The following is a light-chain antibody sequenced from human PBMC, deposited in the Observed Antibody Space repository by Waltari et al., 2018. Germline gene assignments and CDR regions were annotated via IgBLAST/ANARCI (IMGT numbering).Light chain of an antibody. CDR2: EVT. Sequence: QSALTQPASVSGSPGQSITISCTGTSSDVGGYSLVSWSQQHPGKAPTVIIYEVTKRPSGVSNRFAGSKSGNTASLTSAGLQAEDEADYYCCSYAGGDTLIFGGGTKLTVL. J-gene: IGLJ2*01. CDR3: CSYAGGDTLI. CDR1: SSDVGGYSL. V-gene: IGLV2-23*02.